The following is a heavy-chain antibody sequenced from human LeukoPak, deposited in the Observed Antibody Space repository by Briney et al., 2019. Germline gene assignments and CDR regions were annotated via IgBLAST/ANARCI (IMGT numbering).Heavy chain of an antibody. CDR1: GGFNTHYY. CDR3: ARGQWLPVFDF. CDR2: FYHSGST. V-gene: IGHV4-59*01. Sequence: SETLSLTCSVSGGFNTHYYRSWIRQPPGKGLEWIRYFYHSGSTNYNPSLKSRVTISVDTSKSHFPLKLSSVTAADTAVYYCARGQWLPVFDFWGQGTLVTVSS. D-gene: IGHD3-22*01. J-gene: IGHJ4*02.